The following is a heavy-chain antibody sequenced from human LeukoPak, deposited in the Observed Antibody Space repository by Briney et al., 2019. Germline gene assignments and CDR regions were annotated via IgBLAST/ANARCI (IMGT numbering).Heavy chain of an antibody. Sequence: SETLSLTCAVYGGPFSGYYWSWIRQPPGKGLEGIGEINHSGSTNYNPSLKSRVTISVDTSKNQFSLKLSSVTAADTAVYYCARVRGWFGPDYWGQGTLVTVSS. CDR2: INHSGST. CDR3: ARVRGWFGPDY. V-gene: IGHV4-34*01. CDR1: GGPFSGYY. D-gene: IGHD6-19*01. J-gene: IGHJ4*02.